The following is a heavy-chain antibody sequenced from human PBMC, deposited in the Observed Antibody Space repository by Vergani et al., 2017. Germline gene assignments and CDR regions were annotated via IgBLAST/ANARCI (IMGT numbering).Heavy chain of an antibody. CDR2: INHSGST. J-gene: IGHJ4*02. Sequence: QVQLQQWGAGLLKPSETLSLTCAVYGGSFSGYYWSWIRQPPGKGLEWIGEINHSGSTNYNPSLKSRVTISVDTSKNQFSLKLSSVTAADTAVYYCARGVPYYGSGSYYCDYWGQGTLVTVSS. D-gene: IGHD3-10*01. CDR1: GGSFSGYY. V-gene: IGHV4-34*01. CDR3: ARGVPYYGSGSYYCDY.